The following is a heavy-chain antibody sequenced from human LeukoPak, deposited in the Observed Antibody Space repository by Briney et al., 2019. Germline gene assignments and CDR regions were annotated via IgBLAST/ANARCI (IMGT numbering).Heavy chain of an antibody. CDR1: GLTFSNYV. D-gene: IGHD1-26*01. V-gene: IGHV3-23*01. CDR2: ISGSDGST. CDR3: ARGDMWDIDY. J-gene: IGHJ4*02. Sequence: GGSLRLSCAASGLTFSNYVMSWVRQAPGKGLEWVSAISGSDGSTWYADSVKGRFTVSRDNAKNSLYLQMNSLRAEDTAVYYCARGDMWDIDYWGQGTLVAVSS.